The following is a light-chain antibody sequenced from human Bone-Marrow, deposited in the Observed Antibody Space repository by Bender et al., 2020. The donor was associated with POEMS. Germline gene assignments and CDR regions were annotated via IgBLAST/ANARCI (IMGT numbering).Light chain of an antibody. V-gene: IGLV2-23*02. CDR3: QSNDGSLSVV. Sequence: QSALTQPASVSGSPGQSITISCTGTSSDIGFSGLVSWYQHHPGKAPKLMIYEVNKRPSGVSDRFSGSKSGNMATLAITGLQAEDEADYYCQSNDGSLSVVFGGGTKLTVL. J-gene: IGLJ2*01. CDR2: EVN. CDR1: SSDIGFSGL.